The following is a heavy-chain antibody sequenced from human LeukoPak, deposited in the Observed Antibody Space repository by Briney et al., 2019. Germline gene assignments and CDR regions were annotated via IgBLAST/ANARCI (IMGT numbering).Heavy chain of an antibody. D-gene: IGHD1-7*01. CDR2: ISYDGSNK. CDR3: ARVGGILELYYFDY. V-gene: IGHV3-30*04. Sequence: GRSLRLSCAASGFTFSSYAMHWVRQAPGKGLEWVAVISYDGSNKYYADSVKGRFTISRDNSKNTLYLQMNSLRAEDTAVYYCARVGGILELYYFDYWDQGTLVTVSS. CDR1: GFTFSSYA. J-gene: IGHJ4*02.